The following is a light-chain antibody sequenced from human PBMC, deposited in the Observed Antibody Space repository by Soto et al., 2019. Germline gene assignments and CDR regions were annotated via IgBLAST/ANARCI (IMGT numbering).Light chain of an antibody. J-gene: IGLJ1*01. CDR2: EVV. V-gene: IGLV2-8*01. CDR1: KSEIGVCDF. Sequence: QSVLTQPPSASGSPGQSVTFSCTGTKSEIGVCDFVYCYQHRPGKAPRLIIYEVVQLPSGVPDRFSGSKCGKPASLTVSGLRAAEESDHFCKPYVGSNTYVFGRGPKVTVL. CDR3: KPYVGSNTYV.